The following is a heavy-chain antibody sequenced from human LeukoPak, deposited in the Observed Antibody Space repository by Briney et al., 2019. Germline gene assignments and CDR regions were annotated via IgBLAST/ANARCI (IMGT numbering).Heavy chain of an antibody. Sequence: SETLSLTCTVSAGSISSSSHHWGWIRQSPGKGLEWIGSIYYGRTTYYNPSLNSRVTISVVTSMNQFSLQLNSVTAADTAVYYCARPGTFWGQGTLVTVSS. CDR3: ARPGTF. V-gene: IGHV4-39*01. D-gene: IGHD1-26*01. CDR1: AGSISSSSHH. CDR2: IYYGRTT. J-gene: IGHJ4*02.